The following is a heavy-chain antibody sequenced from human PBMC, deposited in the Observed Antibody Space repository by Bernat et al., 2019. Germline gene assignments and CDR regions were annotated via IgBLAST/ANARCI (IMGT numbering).Heavy chain of an antibody. V-gene: IGHV3-73*01. D-gene: IGHD5/OR15-5a*01. CDR3: TSSTPDLDY. J-gene: IGHJ4*02. CDR2: IRSKANSYAT. Sequence: EVQLVESGGGLVQPGGSLRLSCSASGFTFSSYAMHWVRQASGKGLEWVGRIRSKANSYATAYAASVKGRFTISRDDSKNTAYLQMNSLKTEDTAVYYCTSSTPDLDYWGLGTLVTVSS. CDR1: GFTFSSYA.